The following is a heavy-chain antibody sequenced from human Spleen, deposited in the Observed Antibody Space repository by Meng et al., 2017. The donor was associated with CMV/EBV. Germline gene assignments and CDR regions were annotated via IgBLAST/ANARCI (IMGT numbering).Heavy chain of an antibody. V-gene: IGHV1-46*01. J-gene: IGHJ4*02. Sequence: ASVKVSCKASGYTFTNYYMHWVRQAPGQGLEWMGVVNPTGSSTSYAQKFQGRVTLTRDTSTSTAYMELSNLRSDDTAVYYCSRDRNCNSAKCYRFDYWGQGTLVTVSS. CDR1: GYTFTNYY. CDR3: SRDRNCNSAKCYRFDY. D-gene: IGHD2/OR15-2a*01. CDR2: VNPTGSST.